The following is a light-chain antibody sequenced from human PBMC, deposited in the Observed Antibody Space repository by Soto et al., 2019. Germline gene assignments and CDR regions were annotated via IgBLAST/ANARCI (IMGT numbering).Light chain of an antibody. CDR2: DAS. Sequence: ETVLTQSPVTLSLSPGERATLSCRASQSISKYLAWYQQKSGQATRLLIYDASNRASGIPARFTGSGSGTDFPLTISRLEPEDFAVYYCQQRSNWRGTFGGGTKVEIK. CDR3: QQRSNWRGT. CDR1: QSISKY. J-gene: IGKJ4*01. V-gene: IGKV3-11*01.